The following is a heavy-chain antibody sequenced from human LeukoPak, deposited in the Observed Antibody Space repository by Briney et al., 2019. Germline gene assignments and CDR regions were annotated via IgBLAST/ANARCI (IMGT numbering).Heavy chain of an antibody. Sequence: GGSLRLSCAASGFTFSSYGMHWVRQAPGKGLEWVAVISYDGSDKYYADSVKGRFTISRDNSKNTLYLQMNSLRAEDTAVYYCAKPRYYDSSGYPRFGRGPIDYWGQGTLVTVSS. CDR3: AKPRYYDSSGYPRFGRGPIDY. D-gene: IGHD3-22*01. J-gene: IGHJ4*02. CDR1: GFTFSSYG. V-gene: IGHV3-30*18. CDR2: ISYDGSDK.